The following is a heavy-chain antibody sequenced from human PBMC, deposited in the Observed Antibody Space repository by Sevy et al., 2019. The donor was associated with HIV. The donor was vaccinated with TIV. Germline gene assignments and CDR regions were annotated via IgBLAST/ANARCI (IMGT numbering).Heavy chain of an antibody. D-gene: IGHD6-13*01. CDR2: ISYDGNNK. CDR3: ARAYSSWFGTVHY. V-gene: IGHV3-30-3*01. Sequence: GGSLRLSCAASGFTFNTHAMHWVRQAPGKGLEWVAAISYDGNNKYYADSVKGRFTISRDNPKNTLFLQVNSLRPEDTAVYYCARAYSSWFGTVHYWGQGTLVTVSS. J-gene: IGHJ4*02. CDR1: GFTFNTHA.